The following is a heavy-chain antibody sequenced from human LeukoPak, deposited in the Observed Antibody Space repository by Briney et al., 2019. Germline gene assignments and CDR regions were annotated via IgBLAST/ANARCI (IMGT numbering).Heavy chain of an antibody. CDR1: GGSIIGYSYY. V-gene: IGHV4-39*01. CDR2: MFSSGNI. CDR3: ARHVLIRGRLSGLDP. J-gene: IGHJ5*02. D-gene: IGHD3-10*01. Sequence: SETLSLTCTVFGGSIIGYSYYGAGIRQPPGKGLVGVGSMFSSGNIYYNASLKSRLIISIDTSKNQLSLSLDSGTAAHTAIYFCARHVLIRGRLSGLDPWGQGTLVTVSS.